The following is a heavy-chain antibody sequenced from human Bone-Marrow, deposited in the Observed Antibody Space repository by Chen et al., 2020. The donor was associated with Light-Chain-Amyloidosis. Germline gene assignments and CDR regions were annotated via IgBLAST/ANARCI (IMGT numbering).Heavy chain of an antibody. CDR3: ARGNPIVLMVD. Sequence: QVQLQQWGAGLLKPSETLSLTCAVYGGSFSGYYWSWIRQPPGKGLEWIGEINHSGSTNYNPSLKSRVTISVDTSKNQFSLKLSSVTAADTAVYYCARGNPIVLMVDWGQGTLVTVSS. D-gene: IGHD2-8*01. CDR2: INHSGST. J-gene: IGHJ4*02. CDR1: GGSFSGYY. V-gene: IGHV4-34*01.